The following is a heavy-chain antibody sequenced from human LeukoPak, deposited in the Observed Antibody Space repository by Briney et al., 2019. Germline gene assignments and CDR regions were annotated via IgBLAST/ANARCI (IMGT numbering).Heavy chain of an antibody. CDR2: NSYSGSA. CDR3: ARRVSGDYGHWFDP. CDR1: GGSVSSGNYY. J-gene: IGHJ5*02. D-gene: IGHD4-17*01. V-gene: IGHV4-61*01. Sequence: SETLSLTCTAFGGSVSSGNYYWTWIRKPPGKGLEWIGYNSYSGSANYNPSLKSRVTILLDTSKNQFSLKLSSVTAADTAIYSCARRVSGDYGHWFDPWGQGTQVTVSS.